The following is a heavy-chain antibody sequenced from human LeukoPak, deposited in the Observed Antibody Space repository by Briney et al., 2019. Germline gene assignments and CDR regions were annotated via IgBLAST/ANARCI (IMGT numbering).Heavy chain of an antibody. Sequence: WASVKVSCKASGYTFTGYYMHWVRQAPGQGLEWMGRINPNSGGTNYAQKFQGRVTMTRDTSISTAYMELSRLRSDDTAVYYCARDRGGGYYDSSGYQDAFDIWGQGTMVTVSS. V-gene: IGHV1-2*06. CDR2: INPNSGGT. J-gene: IGHJ3*02. CDR1: GYTFTGYY. D-gene: IGHD3-22*01. CDR3: ARDRGGGYYDSSGYQDAFDI.